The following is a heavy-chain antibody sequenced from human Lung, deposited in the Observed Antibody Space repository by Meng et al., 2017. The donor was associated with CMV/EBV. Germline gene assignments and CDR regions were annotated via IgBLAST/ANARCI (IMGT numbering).Heavy chain of an antibody. CDR1: GFTFRSYW. J-gene: IGHJ4*02. CDR3: AGDTSCSSTSYYNSLVY. D-gene: IGHD2-2*02. V-gene: IGHV3-7*01. Sequence: GESXKISXAASGFTFRSYWMSWVRQAPGKGLEWVANIKQDGSEKHYVESVKGRFTISRDNSKNSLFLQMNSLRVEDTAVYYCAGDTSCSSTSYYNSLVYWGQGTXVTVSS. CDR2: IKQDGSEK.